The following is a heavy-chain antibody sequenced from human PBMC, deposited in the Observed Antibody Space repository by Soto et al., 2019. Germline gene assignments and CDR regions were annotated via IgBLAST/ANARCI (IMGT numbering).Heavy chain of an antibody. J-gene: IGHJ6*02. Sequence: GLSMRLPCAAAGFNCRSYAWSWVRQNKGKGLEWVSAISGGGGRRYYADSVKGRFTISRDNSKNTLYLQMNSLRAEDTAVYYCARDGNVFSAAGLDFWGQGTTVTVSS. D-gene: IGHD2-2*01. V-gene: IGHV3-23*01. CDR2: ISGGGGRR. CDR1: GFNCRSYA. CDR3: ARDGNVFSAAGLDF.